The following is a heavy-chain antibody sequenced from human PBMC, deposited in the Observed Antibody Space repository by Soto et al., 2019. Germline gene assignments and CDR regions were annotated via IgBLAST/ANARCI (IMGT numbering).Heavy chain of an antibody. D-gene: IGHD3-22*01. J-gene: IGHJ5*02. CDR1: GFTFSSYA. V-gene: IGHV3-23*01. CDR3: AKYTMIVVVIPGWFDP. CDR2: ISGSGGST. Sequence: GGSLRPSGAASGFTFSSYAMSWVRQAPGKGLEWVSAISGSGGSTYYADSVKGRFTISRDNSKNTLYLQMNSLRAEDTAVYYCAKYTMIVVVIPGWFDPWGQGTLVTVSS.